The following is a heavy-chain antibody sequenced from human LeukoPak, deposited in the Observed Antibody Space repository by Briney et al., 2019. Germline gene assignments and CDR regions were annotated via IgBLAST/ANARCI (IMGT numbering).Heavy chain of an antibody. J-gene: IGHJ4*02. CDR3: ARGSRYFGSGSFSVPIDY. CDR1: GFTFITYA. Sequence: GGSLRLSCAASGFTFITYAMSWVRQAPGKGLQWASVIRDSGGSTYYADSVKGRFTIPRDNSKNTLYLQMNSLRAEDTAVYYCARGSRYFGSGSFSVPIDYWGQGTLVTVSS. D-gene: IGHD3-10*01. V-gene: IGHV3-23*01. CDR2: IRDSGGST.